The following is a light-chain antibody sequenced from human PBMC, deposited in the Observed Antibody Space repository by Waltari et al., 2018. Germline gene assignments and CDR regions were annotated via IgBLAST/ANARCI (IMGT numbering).Light chain of an antibody. Sequence: THEPSLSVFPGETVTLTCALSSVSVSSTSYATWYQQTPGQYPRTLGNNGNGRFSWVPDRFSGSILGTKAALTIMGAQADDESDYYCTMYRGSGIWVFGGVTKLTVL. V-gene: IGLV8-61*01. J-gene: IGLJ3*02. CDR1: SVSVSSTSY. CDR2: NGN. CDR3: TMYRGSGIWV.